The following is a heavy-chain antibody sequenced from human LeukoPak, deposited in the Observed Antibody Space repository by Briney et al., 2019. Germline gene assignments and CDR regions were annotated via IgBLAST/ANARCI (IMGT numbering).Heavy chain of an antibody. CDR2: ISYDGSNK. J-gene: IGHJ5*02. Sequence: GRTLSLSHAASGFTFTSYVMHWVPKAPHTVLQRVALISYDGSNKYYADSVKGRFTISRDNSKNTLYLQMNSLRAEDTAVYYCARPRGAAAGTFGFDPWGQGTLVTVSS. CDR3: ARPRGAAAGTFGFDP. D-gene: IGHD6-13*01. CDR1: GFTFTSYV. V-gene: IGHV3-30*03.